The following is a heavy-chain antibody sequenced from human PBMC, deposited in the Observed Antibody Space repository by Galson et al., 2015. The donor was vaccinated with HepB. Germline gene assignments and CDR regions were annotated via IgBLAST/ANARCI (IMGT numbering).Heavy chain of an antibody. J-gene: IGHJ4*02. CDR3: ARPDDGYCDTGFDY. V-gene: IGHV3-7*01. Sequence: SLRLSCAASGFTFSGYWMNWVRQAPGKGLEWVANIKQDGSEKYYVDSVKGRFAISRDNAKNSLYLQMNSLRAEDTAVYYCARPDDGYCDTGFDYWGQGTLVTVSS. D-gene: IGHD4-17*01. CDR1: GFTFSGYW. CDR2: IKQDGSEK.